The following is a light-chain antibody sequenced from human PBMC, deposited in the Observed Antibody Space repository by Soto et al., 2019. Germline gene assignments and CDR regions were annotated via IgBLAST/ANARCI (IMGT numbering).Light chain of an antibody. V-gene: IGKV3-15*01. J-gene: IGKJ4*01. CDR2: GAS. CDR1: QSINNN. CDR3: QQYNDWPLT. Sequence: EIVMTQSPATLSVSPGERATLSCRASQSINNNLAWYQQKRGQGPRLLIYGASSRATGTPARFSGSGSGTGFTLTISSLQSEDFAISYCQQYNDWPLTFGGGTKVEIK.